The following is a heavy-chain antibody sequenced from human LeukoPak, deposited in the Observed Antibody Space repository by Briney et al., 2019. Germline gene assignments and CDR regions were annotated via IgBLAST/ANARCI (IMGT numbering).Heavy chain of an antibody. J-gene: IGHJ4*02. Sequence: GESLKISCKGSGYSFTNYWIGWVRQMPGKGLEWLGIIYAGDSDTRYSPSLQGHVTFSVDKSINTAYLQWSSLKASDTAMYYCARHMTEITGIDYWGQGTLVTVSS. CDR1: GYSFTNYW. V-gene: IGHV5-51*01. D-gene: IGHD1-14*01. CDR2: IYAGDSDT. CDR3: ARHMTEITGIDY.